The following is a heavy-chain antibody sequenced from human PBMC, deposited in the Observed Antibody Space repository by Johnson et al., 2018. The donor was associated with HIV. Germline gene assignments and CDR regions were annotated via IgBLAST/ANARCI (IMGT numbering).Heavy chain of an antibody. V-gene: IGHV3-30*02. CDR2: IRYDGSNK. CDR3: ARDRGLWFGEFGAFDI. CDR1: GFTFSSYG. J-gene: IGHJ3*02. Sequence: QVQLVESGGGVVQPGGSLRLSCAASGFTFSSYGMHWVRQAPGKGLEWVAFIRYDGSNKYYADSVKGRFTISRDNSKNTLYLQMNSLRAEDTAVYYCARDRGLWFGEFGAFDIWGQGTMVTVSS. D-gene: IGHD3-10*01.